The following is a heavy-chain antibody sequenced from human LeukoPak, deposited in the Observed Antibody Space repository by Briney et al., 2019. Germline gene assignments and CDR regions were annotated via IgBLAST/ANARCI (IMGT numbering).Heavy chain of an antibody. Sequence: SETLSLTCTVPGGPVSSSSYYWGWVRQSPEKGLECIGTIYYAGDTYYNPSLESRLTISVDTSKNQFSLKLRSVTAADTAVYYCATWDSGRYSQIDNWGQGTLVTVSS. CDR2: IYYAGDT. J-gene: IGHJ4*02. CDR3: ATWDSGRYSQIDN. D-gene: IGHD1-26*01. CDR1: GGPVSSSSYY. V-gene: IGHV4-39*01.